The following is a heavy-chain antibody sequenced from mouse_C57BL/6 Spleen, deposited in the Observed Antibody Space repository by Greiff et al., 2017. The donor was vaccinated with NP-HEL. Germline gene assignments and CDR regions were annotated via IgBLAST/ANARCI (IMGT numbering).Heavy chain of an antibody. CDR2: IDPSDSET. CDR3: ARKEGNDYAWFAY. Sequence: QVQLQQPGAELLRPGSSVKLSCKASGYTFTSYWMHWVKQRPIQGLEWIGNIDPSDSETHYNQKFKDKATLTVDKSSSTAYMQLSSLTSEDSAVYYCARKEGNDYAWFAYWGQGTLVTVSA. V-gene: IGHV1-52*01. J-gene: IGHJ3*01. D-gene: IGHD2-4*01. CDR1: GYTFTSYW.